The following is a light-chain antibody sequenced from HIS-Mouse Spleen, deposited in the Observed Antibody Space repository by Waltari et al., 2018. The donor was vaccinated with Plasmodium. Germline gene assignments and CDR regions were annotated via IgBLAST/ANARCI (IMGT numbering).Light chain of an antibody. Sequence: DIQMTQSPSSLSASVGTRVTITCRASQSISSYLNWYQQTPGKAPKLLIYAASSLQSGVPSRFSGSGSGTDFTLTISSLQPEDFATYYCQQSYSTWTFGQGTKVEIK. CDR2: AAS. J-gene: IGKJ1*01. V-gene: IGKV1-39*01. CDR1: QSISSY. CDR3: QQSYSTWT.